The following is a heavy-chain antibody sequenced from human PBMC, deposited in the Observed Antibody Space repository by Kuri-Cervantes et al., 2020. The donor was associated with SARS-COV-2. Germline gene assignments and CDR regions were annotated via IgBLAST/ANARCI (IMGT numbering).Heavy chain of an antibody. J-gene: IGHJ3*02. Sequence: SETLSLTCTVSGGSITSNYNWGWIRQPPGKGLEWIGTISYSGHTYYNPSLKSRVAMFIDTSKNQFSLKLYSLTAADTSVYYCVRHMYKSNPGDAFDISGRGTLVTVSS. CDR3: VRHMYKSNPGDAFDI. D-gene: IGHD1-20*01. CDR1: GGSITSNYN. CDR2: ISYSGHT. V-gene: IGHV4-39*01.